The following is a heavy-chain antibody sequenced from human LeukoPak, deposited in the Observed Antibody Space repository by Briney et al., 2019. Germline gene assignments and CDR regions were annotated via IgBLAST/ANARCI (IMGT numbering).Heavy chain of an antibody. CDR3: ARDRTGHTAMAIDY. J-gene: IGHJ4*02. V-gene: IGHV3-21*01. D-gene: IGHD5-18*01. Sequence: NPGGSLRLSCAASGFTFSSYSMSWVRQAPGKGLEWVSSIGSSSTNVRHADSVKGRFTISRDNAENSLYLQMNSLGAEDTAVYYCARDRTGHTAMAIDYWGQGTLVTVSS. CDR1: GFTFSSYS. CDR2: IGSSSTNV.